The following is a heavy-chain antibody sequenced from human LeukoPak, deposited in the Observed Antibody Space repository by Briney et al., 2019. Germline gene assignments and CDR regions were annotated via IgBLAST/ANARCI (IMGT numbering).Heavy chain of an antibody. V-gene: IGHV1-69*13. CDR2: IIPMFGTA. D-gene: IGHD2-21*01. J-gene: IGHJ1*01. CDR1: GYTFTSYA. Sequence: SVKVSCKASGYTFTSYAMNWVRQAPGQGLEWMGGIIPMFGTAKYAQKFQGRVTITADESTNTAYMELRSLRSEDTAVYYCARDSSEFRSLIPHWGQGTLVTVSS. CDR3: ARDSSEFRSLIPH.